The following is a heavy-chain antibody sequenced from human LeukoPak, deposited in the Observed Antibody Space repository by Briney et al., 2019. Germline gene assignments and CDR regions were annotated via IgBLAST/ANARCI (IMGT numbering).Heavy chain of an antibody. Sequence: ASVKVSCKVSGYTLTELSMHWVRQAPGKGLEWMGGFDPEDGETIYAQKFQGRVTMTEDTSTDTAYMELSSLRSEDTAVYYCATPYDSSGYYFYYFDYWGQGTLVTVSS. D-gene: IGHD3-22*01. V-gene: IGHV1-24*01. CDR3: ATPYDSSGYYFYYFDY. CDR1: GYTLTELS. CDR2: FDPEDGET. J-gene: IGHJ4*02.